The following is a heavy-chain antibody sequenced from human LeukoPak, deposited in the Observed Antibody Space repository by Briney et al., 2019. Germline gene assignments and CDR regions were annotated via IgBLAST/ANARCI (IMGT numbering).Heavy chain of an antibody. Sequence: PGGSLRLSCAASGFTFSKYWMLWVRPAPGKGLEGGSRINTDGTDTTHADSVKGRFTASRDNADNTMFLQMDSVRDEDTAVYYCATKRWLAPPPDSWGQGTPVTVSS. J-gene: IGHJ4*02. CDR2: INTDGTDT. D-gene: IGHD6-19*01. V-gene: IGHV3-74*01. CDR1: GFTFSKYW. CDR3: ATKRWLAPPPDS.